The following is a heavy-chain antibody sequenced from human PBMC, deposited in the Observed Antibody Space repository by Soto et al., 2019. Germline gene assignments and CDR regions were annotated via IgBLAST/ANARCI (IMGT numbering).Heavy chain of an antibody. V-gene: IGHV3-48*02. CDR3: AREIVVPAAHNYYYYGMDV. J-gene: IGHJ6*02. D-gene: IGHD2-2*01. CDR1: GFTFSSYS. Sequence: GGSLRLSCAASGFTFSSYSMNWVRQAPGKGLEWVSYISSSSSTIYYADSVKGRFTISRDNAKNSLYLQMDSLRDEDTAVYYCAREIVVPAAHNYYYYGMDVWGQGTTVTVSS. CDR2: ISSSSSTI.